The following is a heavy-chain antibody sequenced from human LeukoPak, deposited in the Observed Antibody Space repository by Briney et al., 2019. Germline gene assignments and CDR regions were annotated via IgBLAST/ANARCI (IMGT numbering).Heavy chain of an antibody. Sequence: ASVKVSCKASGYTFDSYGINWVRQAPGQGLEWMGWISAYNGNTNYGQKFQGRVTLTTDTSTSTAYMELRSLRSDDTAVYYCARDPGAHYGSGSHYFDYWGQGTLVTVSS. CDR1: GYTFDSYG. CDR2: ISAYNGNT. J-gene: IGHJ4*02. D-gene: IGHD3-10*01. V-gene: IGHV1-18*01. CDR3: ARDPGAHYGSGSHYFDY.